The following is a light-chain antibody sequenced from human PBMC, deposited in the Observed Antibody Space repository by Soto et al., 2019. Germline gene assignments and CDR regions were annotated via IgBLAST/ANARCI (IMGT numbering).Light chain of an antibody. CDR1: QSVGRY. CDR3: VQRSVWPWT. CDR2: DTS. J-gene: IGKJ1*01. Sequence: EIVLTQSPATLSLSPGERGTLSCRASQSVGRYLAWYQHKPGQPPRLLSYDTSNRAPGTPGRFGGSGSGTDFTLSISRLEPEDFAVYYCVQRSVWPWTVGQGTKVEVK. V-gene: IGKV3-11*01.